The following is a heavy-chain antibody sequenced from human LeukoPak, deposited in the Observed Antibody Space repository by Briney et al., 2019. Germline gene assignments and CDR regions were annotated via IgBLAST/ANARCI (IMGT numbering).Heavy chain of an antibody. CDR2: ISGSGGST. Sequence: GGSLRLSCVVSGFTVSGDYISWFRQAPGKGLEWVSVISGSGGSTYYADSVKGRFTVSRDNSKNTLYLQMNSLRTEDTAVYYCAKNPPPTLSTVYFDYWGQGTLVTVSS. CDR1: GFTVSGDY. D-gene: IGHD1-14*01. V-gene: IGHV3-23*01. CDR3: AKNPPPTLSTVYFDY. J-gene: IGHJ4*02.